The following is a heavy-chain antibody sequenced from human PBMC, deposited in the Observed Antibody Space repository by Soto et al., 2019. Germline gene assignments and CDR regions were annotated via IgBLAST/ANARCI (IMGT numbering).Heavy chain of an antibody. Sequence: HPGGSLRLSCAASGFTFSSYAMHWVRQAPGKGLEWVAVISYDGSNKYYADSVKGRFTISRDNSKNTLYLQMNSLRAEDTAVYYCARENAILSCDHQTTSEYDMDSWGPGTAVTVS. CDR3: ARENAILSCDHQTTSEYDMDS. V-gene: IGHV3-30-3*01. CDR1: GFTFSSYA. CDR2: ISYDGSNK. D-gene: IGHD3-9*01. J-gene: IGHJ6*02.